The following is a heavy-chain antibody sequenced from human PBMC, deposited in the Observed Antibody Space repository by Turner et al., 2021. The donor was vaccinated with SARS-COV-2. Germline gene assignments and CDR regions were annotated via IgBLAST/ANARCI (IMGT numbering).Heavy chain of an antibody. Sequence: QVQLVESGGGVVQPGRSLGLSCAAAGFTCISYGMHWVRQAPGKGLEWVAIISYDGSNKYYADSVKGRFTISRDNSKNTLYQQMNSLRAEDTAVYYCAKNVYSYAYSGYYFDYWGQGTLVTVSS. CDR3: AKNVYSYAYSGYYFDY. V-gene: IGHV3-30*18. J-gene: IGHJ4*02. CDR2: ISYDGSNK. CDR1: GFTCISYG. D-gene: IGHD5-18*01.